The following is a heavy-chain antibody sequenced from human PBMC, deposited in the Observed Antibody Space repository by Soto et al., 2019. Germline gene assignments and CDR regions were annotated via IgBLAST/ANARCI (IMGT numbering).Heavy chain of an antibody. J-gene: IGHJ4*02. CDR2: INAGNGNT. CDR1: GYTFTSYA. Sequence: ASVKVSCKASGYTFTSYAMHWVRQAPGQRLEWMGWINAGNGNTKYSQKFQGRVTITRDTSASTAYMELSSLRSEDTAVYYCARDFVESITGTTAFDYWGQGTLVTVSS. CDR3: ARDFVESITGTTAFDY. D-gene: IGHD1-20*01. V-gene: IGHV1-3*01.